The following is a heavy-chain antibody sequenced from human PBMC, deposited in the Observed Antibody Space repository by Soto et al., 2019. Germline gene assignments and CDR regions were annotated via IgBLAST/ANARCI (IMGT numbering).Heavy chain of an antibody. CDR3: ARDAYDILTGYYGPRWFDP. Sequence: ASVKVSCKASGGTFSSYAISWVRQAPGQGLEWMGGIIPIFGTANYAQKFQGRVTITADESTSTAYIELSSLRSEDTAVYYCARDAYDILTGYYGPRWFDPWGQGTLVTVSS. CDR1: GGTFSSYA. CDR2: IIPIFGTA. D-gene: IGHD3-9*01. V-gene: IGHV1-69*13. J-gene: IGHJ5*02.